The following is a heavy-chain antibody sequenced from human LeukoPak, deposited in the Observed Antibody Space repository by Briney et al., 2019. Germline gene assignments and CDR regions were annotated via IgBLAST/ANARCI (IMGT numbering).Heavy chain of an antibody. CDR2: TYYRSKWYN. J-gene: IGHJ4*02. D-gene: IGHD1-1*01. CDR3: ARTTSTYGDH. V-gene: IGHV6-1*01. CDR1: GDSVSSNNAA. Sequence: SQTLSLTCAISGDSVSSNNAAWNWTRQSPSRGLEWLGRTYYRSKWYNDYAVSVKSRISINPDTSKNQFSLQLNSVTPDDTAVYYCARTTSTYGDHWGQGTLITVSS.